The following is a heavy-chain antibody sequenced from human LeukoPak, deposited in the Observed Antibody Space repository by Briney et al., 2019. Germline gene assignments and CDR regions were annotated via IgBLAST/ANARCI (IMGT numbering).Heavy chain of an antibody. J-gene: IGHJ3*02. Sequence: NPSETLSLTCAVSGGSISSSYWWSWVRQPPGKGLEWIGEIYHSGSTDYNPSLKSRVTISIDKSKNQFSLKLSSVTAADTAVYYCATVGSSREAFDIWGQGTMVTVSS. V-gene: IGHV4-4*02. CDR1: GGSISSSYW. D-gene: IGHD6-13*01. CDR3: ATVGSSREAFDI. CDR2: IYHSGST.